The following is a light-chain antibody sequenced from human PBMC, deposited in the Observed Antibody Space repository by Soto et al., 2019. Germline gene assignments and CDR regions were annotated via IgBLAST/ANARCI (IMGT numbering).Light chain of an antibody. Sequence: RVMTQSPATLSVSPGERATLSCRASQSVGNNLAWYQQKPGQAPRLLIYGASTRATGIPARFSGGGSGTEFTLTISSLQSEDCAVYFCQQYNNWPQLTFGGGTKVEIK. V-gene: IGKV3-15*01. J-gene: IGKJ4*01. CDR1: QSVGNN. CDR3: QQYNNWPQLT. CDR2: GAS.